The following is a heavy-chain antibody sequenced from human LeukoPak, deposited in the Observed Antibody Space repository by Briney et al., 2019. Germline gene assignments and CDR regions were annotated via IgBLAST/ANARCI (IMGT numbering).Heavy chain of an antibody. J-gene: IGHJ4*02. CDR1: GGSISSSNHH. CDR3: ARRLSGYTFDY. D-gene: IGHD3-16*02. Sequence: SETLSLTCTVSGGSISSSNHHWDWIRQPPGKGLEWIGNIYYSGSTYYNPSLKSRVTISVDTSRNHFSLRLSSVTAADTAVYYCARRLSGYTFDYWGQGTLVTVSS. V-gene: IGHV4-39*01. CDR2: IYYSGST.